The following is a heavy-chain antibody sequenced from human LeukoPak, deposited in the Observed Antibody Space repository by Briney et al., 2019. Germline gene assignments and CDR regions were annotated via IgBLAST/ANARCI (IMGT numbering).Heavy chain of an antibody. CDR3: MGGGNIEVAGY. Sequence: GGSLRLSCSASGFTFNNYWMHWVRQAPGKGLVWVSRINSDGSATHYADSVKGRFTISRDNAKNALYLQMISLRVEDTAVYYCMGGGNIEVAGYWGQGTLVTVSS. V-gene: IGHV3-74*01. J-gene: IGHJ4*02. D-gene: IGHD6-19*01. CDR1: GFTFNNYW. CDR2: INSDGSAT.